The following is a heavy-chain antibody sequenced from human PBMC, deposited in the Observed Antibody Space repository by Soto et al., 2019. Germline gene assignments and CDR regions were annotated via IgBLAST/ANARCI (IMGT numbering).Heavy chain of an antibody. CDR3: ARHRGNIGYCSSTSCDDVPPFYYYYYMDV. CDR2: IYPGDSDT. J-gene: IGHJ6*03. CDR1: GYSFTSYW. V-gene: IGHV5-51*01. Sequence: GESLKISCKGSGYSFTSYWIGWVRQMPGKGLEWMGIIYPGDSDTRYSPSFQGQVIISADKSISTAYLQWSSLKASDTAMYYCARHRGNIGYCSSTSCDDVPPFYYYYYMDVWGKGTTVTVSS. D-gene: IGHD2-2*01.